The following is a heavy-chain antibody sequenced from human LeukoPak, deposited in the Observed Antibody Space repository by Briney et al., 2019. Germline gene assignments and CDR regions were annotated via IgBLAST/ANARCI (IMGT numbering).Heavy chain of an antibody. D-gene: IGHD6-13*01. CDR1: GGSISSYY. CDR2: IYYSGST. Sequence: SETLSLTCTISGGSISSYYWSWIRQPPGKGLEWIGYIYYSGSTNYNPSLKSRVTISVDTSKNQFSLKLSSVTAADTAVYYCAGHSSSWYNWFDPWGQGTLVTVSS. J-gene: IGHJ5*02. CDR3: AGHSSSWYNWFDP. V-gene: IGHV4-59*01.